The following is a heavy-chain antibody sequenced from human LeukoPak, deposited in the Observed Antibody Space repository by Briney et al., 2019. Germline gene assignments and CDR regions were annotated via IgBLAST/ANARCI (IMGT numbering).Heavy chain of an antibody. D-gene: IGHD3-16*02. Sequence: PGGSLRLSCAASGFTFSSYGMHWVRQAPGKGLEWVAVISYDGSNKYYADSVKGRFTISRDNSKNTLYLQMNSLRAEDTAVYYCARDKDLPSTFGGVIEILSYYFDYWGQGTLVTVSS. CDR3: ARDKDLPSTFGGVIEILSYYFDY. V-gene: IGHV3-30*03. CDR2: ISYDGSNK. CDR1: GFTFSSYG. J-gene: IGHJ4*02.